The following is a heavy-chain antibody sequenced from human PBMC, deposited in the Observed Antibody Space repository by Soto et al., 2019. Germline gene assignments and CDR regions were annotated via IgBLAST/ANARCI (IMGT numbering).Heavy chain of an antibody. J-gene: IGHJ3*02. D-gene: IGHD3-16*02. Sequence: QVQLVESGGGVVQPGRSLRLSCAASGFTFSSYGMHWVRQAPGKGLEWVAVIWYDGSNKYYADSVKGRFTISRDNSKNTLYLQMNSLRAEDTAVYYCARGLRDDYVWGSYRSAFDIWGQGTMVTVSS. CDR2: IWYDGSNK. V-gene: IGHV3-33*01. CDR1: GFTFSSYG. CDR3: ARGLRDDYVWGSYRSAFDI.